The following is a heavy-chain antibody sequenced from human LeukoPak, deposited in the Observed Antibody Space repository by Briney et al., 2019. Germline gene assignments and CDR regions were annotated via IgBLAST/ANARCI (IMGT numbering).Heavy chain of an antibody. Sequence: QPGGSLRLSCAASGFTFSGYWMHWVRQAPGKGLVWVSRINSDGSTTNYADSVMGRFTISRDNANNTLYLQMNSLRAEDTAVYYCARVIYSGWQGELSDWGQGTLVTVSS. D-gene: IGHD6-19*01. CDR3: ARVIYSGWQGELSD. CDR1: GFTFSGYW. J-gene: IGHJ4*02. CDR2: INSDGSTT. V-gene: IGHV3-74*01.